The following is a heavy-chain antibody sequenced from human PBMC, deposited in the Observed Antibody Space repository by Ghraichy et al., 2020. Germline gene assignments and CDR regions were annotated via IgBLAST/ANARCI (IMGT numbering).Heavy chain of an antibody. D-gene: IGHD3-10*01. CDR2: IYWDDDK. CDR3: ARIRTTMVLGINVYYYGMDV. V-gene: IGHV2-70*11. Sequence: SGPTLVKPTQTLTLTCTFSGFSLSTSGMCVSWIRQPPGKALEWLARIYWDDDKYYSTSLKTRLTISKDTSKNQVVLTMTNMDPVDTATDYCARIRTTMVLGINVYYYGMDVWGKGTTVTVSS. J-gene: IGHJ6*04. CDR1: GFSLSTSGMC.